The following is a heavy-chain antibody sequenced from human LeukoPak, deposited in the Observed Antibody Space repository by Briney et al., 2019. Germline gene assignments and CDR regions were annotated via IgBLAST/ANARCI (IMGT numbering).Heavy chain of an antibody. V-gene: IGHV4-59*01. CDR2: IYYSGST. Sequence: SETLSLTCTVSGGSISSYYWSWIRQPPGKGLEWIGYIYYSGSTNYNPSLKSRVTISVDTSKNQFSLKLSSVTAADTAVYYCARDLKGANAFDIWGQGTMVTVSS. CDR3: ARDLKGANAFDI. J-gene: IGHJ3*02. CDR1: GGSISSYY.